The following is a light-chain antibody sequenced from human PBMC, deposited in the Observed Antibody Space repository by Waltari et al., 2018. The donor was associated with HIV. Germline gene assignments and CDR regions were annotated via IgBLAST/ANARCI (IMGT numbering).Light chain of an antibody. J-gene: IGLJ3*02. CDR1: NIGSKS. CDR2: DDS. Sequence: SYVLTQPPSVSVAPGKTAKITCGRNNIGSKSVHWYQQNPGQAPALVIHDDSDRPSGIPERFSGSNAGNTATLTISRVEAGDEADYYCQVWDGSSDHPGVFGGGTRLTVL. V-gene: IGLV3-21*04. CDR3: QVWDGSSDHPGV.